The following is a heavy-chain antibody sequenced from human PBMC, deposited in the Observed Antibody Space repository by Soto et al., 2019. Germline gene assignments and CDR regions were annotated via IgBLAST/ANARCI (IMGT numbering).Heavy chain of an antibody. D-gene: IGHD3-10*01. CDR2: ISSSSSYI. CDR3: ASWDTMVRGTDGYYYGMDV. CDR1: GFTFSSYS. Sequence: GGSLRLSCAASGFTFSSYSMNWVRQAPGKGLEWVSSISSSSSYIYYADSVKGRFTISRDNAKNSLYLQMNSLRAEDTAVYYCASWDTMVRGTDGYYYGMDVWGQGTTVTVSS. J-gene: IGHJ6*02. V-gene: IGHV3-21*01.